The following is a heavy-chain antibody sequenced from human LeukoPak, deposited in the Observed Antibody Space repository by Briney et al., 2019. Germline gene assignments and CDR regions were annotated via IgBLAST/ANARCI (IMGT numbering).Heavy chain of an antibody. CDR3: AKYTERAFDI. Sequence: PGGSLRLSCAASGFTFNGCAMSWVRQAPGKGLEWASAISPTGAGTYYADSVRGLFTISRDNSKNTLYLQMNSLRAEDTAVYYCAKYTERAFDIWGQGTMVTVSS. CDR1: GFTFNGCA. V-gene: IGHV3-23*01. J-gene: IGHJ3*02. CDR2: ISPTGAGT. D-gene: IGHD2-2*02.